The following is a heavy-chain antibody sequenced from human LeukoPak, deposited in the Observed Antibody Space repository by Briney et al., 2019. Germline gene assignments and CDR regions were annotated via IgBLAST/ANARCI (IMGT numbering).Heavy chain of an antibody. D-gene: IGHD4-17*01. CDR1: GYTFTGYY. Sequence: ASVKVSCKASGYTFTGYYMHWVRQAPGQGLEWMGWINPNSGGTNYAQKFQGRVTMTRDTSISTAYMELSRLRSDDTAVYYCAKHDYGDRSCDYWGQGTLVTVSS. CDR3: AKHDYGDRSCDY. CDR2: INPNSGGT. J-gene: IGHJ4*02. V-gene: IGHV1-2*02.